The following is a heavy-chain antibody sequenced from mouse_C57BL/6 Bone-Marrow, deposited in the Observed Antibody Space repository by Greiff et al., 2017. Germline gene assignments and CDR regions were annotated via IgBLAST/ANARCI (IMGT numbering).Heavy chain of an antibody. V-gene: IGHV5-6*02. D-gene: IGHD1-1*01. CDR1: GFTFSSYG. CDR2: ISSGGSYT. CDR3: ARQGIYYYGSSYDWFAY. Sequence: EVMLVESGGDLVKPGGSLKLSCAASGFTFSSYGMSWVRQPPDKRLEWVATISSGGSYTYYPDSVKGRFTISRDNAKNTLYLQMSSLKSEDTAMYYCARQGIYYYGSSYDWFAYWGQGTLVTVSA. J-gene: IGHJ3*01.